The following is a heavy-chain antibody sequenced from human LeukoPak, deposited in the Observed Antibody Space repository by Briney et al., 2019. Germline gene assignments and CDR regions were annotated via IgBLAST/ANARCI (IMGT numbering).Heavy chain of an antibody. CDR3: SRSYDVLTGYFPPDY. CDR2: IRSKRYGGTT. V-gene: IGHV3-49*03. J-gene: IGHJ4*02. CDR1: GFTFCDSV. D-gene: IGHD3-9*01. Sequence: LTGGSLRLSCAASGFTFCDSVMSWFRQAPGKGLEWVVFIRSKRYGGTTQYAASVKGRFTISRDDSKSIAYLKMNSLKTEDTAVYYCSRSYDVLTGYFPPDYWGQGTLVTVSS.